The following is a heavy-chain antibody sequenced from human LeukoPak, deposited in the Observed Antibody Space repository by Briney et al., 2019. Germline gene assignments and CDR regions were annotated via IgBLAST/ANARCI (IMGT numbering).Heavy chain of an antibody. J-gene: IGHJ2*01. Sequence: PSETLSLTCTVSGGSISSYYWSWIRQPAGKGLEWIGYIYYSGSTNYNPSLKSRVTISVDTSKNQFSLKLSSVTAADTAVYYCARASPVHIAVAGGRYFDLWGRGTLVTVSS. CDR3: ARASPVHIAVAGGRYFDL. CDR2: IYYSGST. CDR1: GGSISSYY. D-gene: IGHD6-19*01. V-gene: IGHV4-59*01.